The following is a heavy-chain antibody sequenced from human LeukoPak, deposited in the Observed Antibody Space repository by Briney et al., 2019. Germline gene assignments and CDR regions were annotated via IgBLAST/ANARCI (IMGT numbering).Heavy chain of an antibody. J-gene: IGHJ4*02. D-gene: IGHD3-22*01. CDR3: ASRNTYYYDSSGYPNSDY. CDR2: IYYSGST. V-gene: IGHV4-39*01. Sequence: GSLRLSCAASGFTFSSYAMSWVRQPPGKGLEWIGSIYYSGSTYYNPSLKSRVTISVDTSKNQFSLKLSSVTAADTAVYYCASRNTYYYDSSGYPNSDYWGQGTLVTVSS. CDR1: GFTFSSYA.